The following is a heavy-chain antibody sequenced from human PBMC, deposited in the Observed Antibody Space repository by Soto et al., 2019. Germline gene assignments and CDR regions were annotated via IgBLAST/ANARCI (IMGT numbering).Heavy chain of an antibody. V-gene: IGHV4-31*03. CDR1: GGSVSSGAYC. D-gene: IGHD5-12*01. CDR3: ARARLRAVYAFDI. J-gene: IGHJ3*02. Sequence: LSLTCTVSGGSVSSGAYCRTWIRQRPGKGLEWIGYIYYSGSTYYSPSLKSRLSISLDTSKNQFSLRLSSVTAADTAMYYCARARLRAVYAFDIWGQGTMVTVSS. CDR2: IYYSGST.